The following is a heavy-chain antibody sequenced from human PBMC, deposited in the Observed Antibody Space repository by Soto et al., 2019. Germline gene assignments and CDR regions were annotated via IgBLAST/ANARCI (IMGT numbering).Heavy chain of an antibody. V-gene: IGHV3-30*02. Sequence: GVSLRLSCGASGFTFSDYGMHWVRQAPGKGLEWVAVIWYDGSNKYYADSVKGRFTISRDNSKNTLYLQMNSLRAEDTAVYYCAKASRDYYYYGMDVWGQGTTVTVSS. CDR1: GFTFSDYG. CDR3: AKASRDYYYYGMDV. J-gene: IGHJ6*02. CDR2: IWYDGSNK.